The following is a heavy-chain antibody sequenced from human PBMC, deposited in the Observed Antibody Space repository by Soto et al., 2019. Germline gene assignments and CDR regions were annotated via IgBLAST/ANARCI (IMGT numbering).Heavy chain of an antibody. CDR1: GGPIKTGDYY. V-gene: IGHV4-30-4*01. D-gene: IGHD3-10*01. Sequence: ASETLSLTCNVSGGPIKTGDYYWNWIRQPPGKGLEWIGYVFYSGATNYSPSLKSRAAISMDMSKNQFSLSLTSVTAADTAVYYCARAGFSYGHLLFWGQGIRVTVSS. J-gene: IGHJ4*02. CDR3: ARAGFSYGHLLF. CDR2: VFYSGAT.